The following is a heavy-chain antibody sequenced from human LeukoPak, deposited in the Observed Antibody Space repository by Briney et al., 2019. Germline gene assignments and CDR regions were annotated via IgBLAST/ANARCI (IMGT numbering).Heavy chain of an antibody. V-gene: IGHV3-7*01. CDR1: GFTFSRNW. CDR3: AREWN. J-gene: IGHJ4*01. D-gene: IGHD5-12*01. CDR2: ISPDGNKE. Sequence: GGSLRLSCVASGFTFSRNWMSWVRQAPGKGPEWVANISPDGNKENYVDSVKGRVTISRDNAQNSLYLQMNSLRAEDTAVYYCAREWNWGQGTLVTVSS.